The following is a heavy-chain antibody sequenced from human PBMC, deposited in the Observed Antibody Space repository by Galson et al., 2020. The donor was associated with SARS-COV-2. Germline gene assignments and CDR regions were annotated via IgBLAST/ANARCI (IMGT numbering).Heavy chain of an antibody. CDR3: ARDYRFTIFLESYYYMDV. D-gene: IGHD3-10*01. J-gene: IGHJ6*03. V-gene: IGHV4-31*03. CDR2: ISNSGSP. CDR1: GGSISGGNFY. Sequence: TLSLTCTVSGGSISGGNFYWRWIRQHPGKGLEWIGDISNSGSPNYNPALKSRSIISLDTSQNQFSLRLSSVTAADTAVYYCARDYRFTIFLESYYYMDVWGRGTTVIVTS.